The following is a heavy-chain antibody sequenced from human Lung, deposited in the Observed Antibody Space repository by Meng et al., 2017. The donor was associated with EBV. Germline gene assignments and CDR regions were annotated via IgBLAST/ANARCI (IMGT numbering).Heavy chain of an antibody. J-gene: IGHJ4*02. CDR3: AREWCSGGSCYPDY. D-gene: IGHD2-15*01. CDR2: IYYSGST. Sequence: VQLQDSGPGLVKPSQPLSHTCTGSGGSISSGDYYWSWIRQPPGKGLEWIGYIYYSGSTYYNPSLKSRVTISVDTSKNQFSLKLSSVTAADTAVYYCAREWCSGGSCYPDYWGQGTLVTVSS. V-gene: IGHV4-30-4*01. CDR1: GGSISSGDYY.